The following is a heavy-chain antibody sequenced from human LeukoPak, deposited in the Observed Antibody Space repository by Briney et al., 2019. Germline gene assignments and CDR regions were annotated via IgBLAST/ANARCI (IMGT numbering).Heavy chain of an antibody. Sequence: GGSMRLSCGTSGFTFSDSWMSWFRQAPGQGLEWVASIKDDGSGKYYLDSVRGRFTISRDNAEDSLYLQLDDLRAEDTAVFYCARHLLRGQNFDYWGQGTLVTVSS. CDR2: IKDDGSGK. V-gene: IGHV3-7*01. CDR3: ARHLLRGQNFDY. CDR1: GFTFSDSW. J-gene: IGHJ4*02.